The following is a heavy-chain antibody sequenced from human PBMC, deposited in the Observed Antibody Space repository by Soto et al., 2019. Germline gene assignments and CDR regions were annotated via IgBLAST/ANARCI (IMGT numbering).Heavy chain of an antibody. J-gene: IGHJ4*02. CDR2: INSDGSST. Sequence: EVQLVESGGGLVQPGGSLRLSCAASGFTLRGYWMHWVRQAPGKGLVWVSRINSDGSSTSYADSVKGRFTISRDNAKNTLYLQMHSVRAEDTAVYYCAKDGRLGQFDYWGQGTLVTASS. D-gene: IGHD1-1*01. CDR3: AKDGRLGQFDY. CDR1: GFTLRGYW. V-gene: IGHV3-74*01.